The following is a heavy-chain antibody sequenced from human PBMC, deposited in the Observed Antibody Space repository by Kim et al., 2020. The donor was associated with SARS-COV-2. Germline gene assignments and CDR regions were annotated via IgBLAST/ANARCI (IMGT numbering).Heavy chain of an antibody. D-gene: IGHD3-22*01. CDR3: AKDNQYYYDSSGYNYFDY. V-gene: IGHV3-23*01. J-gene: IGHJ4*02. Sequence: KGRVTISRDNSKNTLYLQMNSLRAEDTAVYYCAKDNQYYYDSSGYNYFDYWGQGTLVTVSS.